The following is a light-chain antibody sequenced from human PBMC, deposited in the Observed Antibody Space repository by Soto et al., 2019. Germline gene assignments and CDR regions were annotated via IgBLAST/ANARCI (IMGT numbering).Light chain of an antibody. Sequence: EIVMTQSPATLSVSPGERATLSCRASQSVSSNLAWYQQKPGQAPSLLISGASTRATGIPARFSGSGSGTEFTLTISSLQSEDFAVYHCQQYNNWPSTFGQGTKVEIK. CDR2: GAS. V-gene: IGKV3-15*01. CDR3: QQYNNWPST. CDR1: QSVSSN. J-gene: IGKJ1*01.